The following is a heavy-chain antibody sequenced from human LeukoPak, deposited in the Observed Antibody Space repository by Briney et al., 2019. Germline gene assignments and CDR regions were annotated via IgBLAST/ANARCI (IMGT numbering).Heavy chain of an antibody. J-gene: IGHJ4*02. D-gene: IGHD2-15*01. CDR3: AKDLGYCSGGSCPLFDY. V-gene: IGHV3-30*18. Sequence: GGSLRLSCAASGFTFSSYGMHWVRQAPGKGLEWVAVISYDGSNKYYAVSVKGRFTISRDNSKNTLYLQMNSLRAEDTAVYYCAKDLGYCSGGSCPLFDYWGQGTLVTVSS. CDR2: ISYDGSNK. CDR1: GFTFSSYG.